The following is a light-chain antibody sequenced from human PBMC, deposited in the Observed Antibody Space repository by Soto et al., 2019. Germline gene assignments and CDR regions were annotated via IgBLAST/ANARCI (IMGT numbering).Light chain of an antibody. J-gene: IGKJ3*01. V-gene: IGKV1-33*01. CDR2: DAS. Sequence: IQITPSPSSLSASVGGRVTPTCPASHDIRDYLNWYQQKPGKPPKLLIYDASNLQTGVPSRFSGSGSGTDFTFTISSLQPEDIATYFCHQYDNLPQTFGPGTKVDIK. CDR1: HDIRDY. CDR3: HQYDNLPQT.